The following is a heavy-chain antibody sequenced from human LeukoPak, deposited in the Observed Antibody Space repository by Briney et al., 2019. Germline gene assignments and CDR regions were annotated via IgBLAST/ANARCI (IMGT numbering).Heavy chain of an antibody. CDR3: TRGAIELWRNNAMDV. CDR2: IRSKAGSGTT. Sequence: GGSLRLSCTGSGFTFGDHAMSWVRQAPGKGLEWVGFIRSKAGSGTTEYTPSVEERFTISRHDSKRNAYLQMDSLRSEDTGVYYCTRGAIELWRNNAMDVWGEGTTVTVSS. V-gene: IGHV3-49*04. D-gene: IGHD3-16*01. J-gene: IGHJ6*04. CDR1: GFTFGDHA.